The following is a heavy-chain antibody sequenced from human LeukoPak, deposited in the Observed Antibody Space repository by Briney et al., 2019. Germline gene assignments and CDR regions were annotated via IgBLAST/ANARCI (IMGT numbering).Heavy chain of an antibody. CDR3: ARHLSGVTGYTYGRGIDY. V-gene: IGHV3-7*01. D-gene: IGHD5-18*01. Sequence: GGSLRLSCAVSGFTFSSYWMSWVRQAPGKGLEWVANIKKDGSEKYYVDSVKGRFTISRDNAKTSLYLQMNSLRAEDTAVYYCARHLSGVTGYTYGRGIDYWGQGTLVTVSS. CDR2: IKKDGSEK. CDR1: GFTFSSYW. J-gene: IGHJ4*02.